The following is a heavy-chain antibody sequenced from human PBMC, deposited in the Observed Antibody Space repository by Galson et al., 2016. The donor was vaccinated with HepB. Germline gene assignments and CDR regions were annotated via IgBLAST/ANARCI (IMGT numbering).Heavy chain of an antibody. J-gene: IGHJ4*02. V-gene: IGHV2-5*02. CDR2: IYWDDDT. D-gene: IGHD6-13*01. Sequence: PALVKPTQTLTLTCTFSGFSLSTSAVGVGWIRQPPGKALEWLALIYWDDDTRYSPSLKSRLTITKDTSKNQVVLIMTNMDPVDTATYYCAHSDGAAAGTVTFDYWGQGTLATVS. CDR1: GFSLSTSAVG. CDR3: AHSDGAAAGTVTFDY.